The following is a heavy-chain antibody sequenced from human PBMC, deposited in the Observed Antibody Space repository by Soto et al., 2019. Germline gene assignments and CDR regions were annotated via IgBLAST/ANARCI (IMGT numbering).Heavy chain of an antibody. CDR1: GYTFTSYA. CDR2: INAGNGNT. Sequence: GASVKVSCKASGYTFTSYAMHWVRQAPGQRLEWMGWINAGNGNTKYSQKFQGRVTITRDTSASTAYMELSSLRSEDTAVYYCARDLGYSRYDENDYWGQGTLVTVSS. J-gene: IGHJ4*02. D-gene: IGHD5-12*01. CDR3: ARDLGYSRYDENDY. V-gene: IGHV1-3*01.